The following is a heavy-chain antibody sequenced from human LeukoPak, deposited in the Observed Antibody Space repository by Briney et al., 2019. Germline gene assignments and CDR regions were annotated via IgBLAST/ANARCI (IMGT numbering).Heavy chain of an antibody. V-gene: IGHV4-34*01. Sequence: SETLSLTCAVYGGSFSGYYWSWIRQPPGKGLEWIGEINHSGSTNYNPSLKSRVTISVDTSKNQFSLKLSSVTAADTAVYYCARDHRSDDDYGDYWFDPWGQGTLVTVSS. D-gene: IGHD4-17*01. J-gene: IGHJ5*02. CDR3: ARDHRSDDDYGDYWFDP. CDR1: GGSFSGYY. CDR2: INHSGST.